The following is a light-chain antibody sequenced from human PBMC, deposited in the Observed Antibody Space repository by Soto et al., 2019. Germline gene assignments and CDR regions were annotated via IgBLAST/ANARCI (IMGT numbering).Light chain of an antibody. CDR1: QSVSSK. J-gene: IGKJ4*01. V-gene: IGKV3-15*01. CDR2: GAS. CDR3: QQYDNWPPVT. Sequence: ETVMTQSPATLSVSPGERATLSCRASQSVSSKLAWYQQKPGQAPRLLIYGASTRATGIPARFSGSGSGTQLTLTISSLQSEDFAVYYCQQYDNWPPVTFGGGTKVDIK.